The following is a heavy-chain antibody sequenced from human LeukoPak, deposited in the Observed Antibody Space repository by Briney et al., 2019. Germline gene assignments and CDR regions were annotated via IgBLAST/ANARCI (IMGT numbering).Heavy chain of an antibody. Sequence: SETLSLTCTVSGYSISRGYYWGWIRQSSGKGLEWIGTISQSGSTYYNPSLKSRVTISVDTSKNQFSLRLSSVTAADTAVYYCARGSSRRYYYHYMDVWGKGTTVTVSS. V-gene: IGHV4-38-2*02. CDR3: ARGSSRRYYYHYMDV. CDR2: ISQSGST. CDR1: GYSISRGYY. D-gene: IGHD6-6*01. J-gene: IGHJ6*03.